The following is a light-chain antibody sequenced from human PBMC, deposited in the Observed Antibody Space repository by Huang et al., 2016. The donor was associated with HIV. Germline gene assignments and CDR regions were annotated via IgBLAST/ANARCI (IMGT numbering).Light chain of an antibody. V-gene: IGKV1-39*01. CDR2: GAS. Sequence: DIQMTQSPSSILTITCRASQNINSYLNWYQKKPGKAPKVLIYGASILQSGVPARFSGSGSGTDFTRTISSLQPDDFATYYCQQSDNIPPTFGQGTRV. CDR3: QQSDNIPPT. J-gene: IGKJ1*01. CDR1: QNINSY.